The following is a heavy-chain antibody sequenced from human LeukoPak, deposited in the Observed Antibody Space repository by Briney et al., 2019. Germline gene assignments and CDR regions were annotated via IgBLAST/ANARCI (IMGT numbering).Heavy chain of an antibody. CDR3: ARYQTGTMFAV. V-gene: IGHV4-39*07. Sequence: PSETLSLTCTVSGASINSDTYYWGWIRQPPGKGLEWIGTHSHSGSAYYNPSLRSRITMSLDTSENQLSLKLYSVTAADTAIYYCARYQTGTMFAVWGQGTLVTISS. J-gene: IGHJ4*02. D-gene: IGHD1/OR15-1a*01. CDR1: GASINSDTYY. CDR2: HSHSGSA.